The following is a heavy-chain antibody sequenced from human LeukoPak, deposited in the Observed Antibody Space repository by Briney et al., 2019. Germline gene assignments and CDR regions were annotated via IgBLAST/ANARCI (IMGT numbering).Heavy chain of an antibody. Sequence: GSLRLPCAASGFTFSTYAKEWVRQAPGQGLGWVAVISSDGSSKYYADSVRGRFTISRDNSKNTLYLQMNSLRAEDTAVYYCARRGGSTISGVVNYGGAFDIWGRGTMVTVSS. D-gene: IGHD3-3*01. J-gene: IGHJ3*02. CDR3: ARRGGSTISGVVNYGGAFDI. CDR2: ISSDGSSK. CDR1: GFTFSTYA. V-gene: IGHV3-30-3*01.